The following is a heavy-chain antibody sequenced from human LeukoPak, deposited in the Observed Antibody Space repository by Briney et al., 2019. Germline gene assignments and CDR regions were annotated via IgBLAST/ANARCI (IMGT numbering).Heavy chain of an antibody. CDR1: GFTFSSYS. V-gene: IGHV3-21*04. CDR2: ISSSSSYI. J-gene: IGHJ3*02. CDR3: AIYSGYGTNAFDI. D-gene: IGHD5-12*01. Sequence: GGSLRLSCAASGFTFSSYSMNWVRQAPGKGLEWVSSISSSSSYIYYADSVKGRFTISRDNAKNSLYLQMNSLRAEDTAVYYCAIYSGYGTNAFDIWGQGTMVTVSS.